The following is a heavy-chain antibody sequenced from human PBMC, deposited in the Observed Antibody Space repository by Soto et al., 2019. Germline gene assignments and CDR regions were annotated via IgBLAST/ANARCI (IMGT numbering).Heavy chain of an antibody. CDR2: ISYDGSNK. J-gene: IGHJ5*02. D-gene: IGHD6-19*01. CDR3: ARGNSMGQWLVSGP. CDR1: GFTFSSYA. Sequence: QVQLVESGGGVVQPGRSLRLSCAASGFTFSSYAMHWVRQAPGKGLEWVAVISYDGSNKYYADSVKGRFTISRDNSKNTLYLQMKSLRAEDTAVYYCARGNSMGQWLVSGPWGQGTLVTVSS. V-gene: IGHV3-30-3*01.